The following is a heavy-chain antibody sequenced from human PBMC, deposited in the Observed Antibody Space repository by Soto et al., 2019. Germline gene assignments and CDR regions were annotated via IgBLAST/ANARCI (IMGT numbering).Heavy chain of an antibody. CDR2: IHASGRT. CDR3: ARHFDVDPSLDHYYFDL. Sequence: QVQLQESGPGLVKPSETLSLTCTVSGVSITPYFWSWIRQPAGEAPEWLGHIHASGRTTYNPSLKSRVTMFVSQTQVSLRLTSVTAADTAVYYCARHFDVDPSLDHYYFDLWGRGALVTVSS. J-gene: IGHJ2*01. V-gene: IGHV4-4*07. CDR1: GVSITPYF. D-gene: IGHD3-9*01.